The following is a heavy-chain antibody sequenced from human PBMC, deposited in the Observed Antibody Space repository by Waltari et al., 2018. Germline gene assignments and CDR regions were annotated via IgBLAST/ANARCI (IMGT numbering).Heavy chain of an antibody. J-gene: IGHJ4*02. CDR1: GFTFKIYA. CDR3: ATSYYDMLTCYSPPWY. Sequence: EVQLVESGGGLVQPGGSLRLSWAASGFTFKIYAMSWVRQAPGKGLEWVSAIRCSGGITYYADSVKGRFTISRDNSKNTLYLQMNSLRAEDTALSYCATSYYDMLTCYSPPWYWGQGTLVTVSS. CDR2: IRCSGGIT. V-gene: IGHV3-23*04. D-gene: IGHD3-9*01.